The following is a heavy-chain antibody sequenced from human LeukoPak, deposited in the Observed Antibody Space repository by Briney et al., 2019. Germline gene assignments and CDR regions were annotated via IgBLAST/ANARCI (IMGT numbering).Heavy chain of an antibody. V-gene: IGHV4-59*01. D-gene: IGHD3-9*01. Sequence: SETLSLTCTVSGGSISSYYWSWIRQPRGKGLEWIGYIYYSGSTNYNPSLKSRVTISVDTSKNQFSLKLSSVTAADTAVYYCARSADFDWLLSFDYWGQGTLVTVSS. CDR3: ARSADFDWLLSFDY. CDR2: IYYSGST. CDR1: GGSISSYY. J-gene: IGHJ4*02.